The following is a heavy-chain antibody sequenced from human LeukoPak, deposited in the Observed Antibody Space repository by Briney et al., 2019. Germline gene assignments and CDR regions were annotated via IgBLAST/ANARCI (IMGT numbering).Heavy chain of an antibody. CDR3: ARDSIAAAGKADYYMDV. V-gene: IGHV1-18*01. J-gene: IGHJ6*03. CDR2: ISAYNGNT. CDR1: GYTFTSYG. Sequence: ASVKVSCKASGYTFTSYGISWARQAPGQGLEWMGWISAYNGNTNYAQKLQGRVTMTTDTSTSTAYMELRSLRSDDAAVYYCARDSIAAAGKADYYMDVWGKGTTVTVSS. D-gene: IGHD6-13*01.